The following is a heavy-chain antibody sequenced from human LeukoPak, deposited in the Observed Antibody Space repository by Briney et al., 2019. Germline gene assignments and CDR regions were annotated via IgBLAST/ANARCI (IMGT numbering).Heavy chain of an antibody. D-gene: IGHD6-13*01. J-gene: IGHJ6*03. V-gene: IGHV3-21*01. CDR2: ISSSSSYI. CDR1: GFTFSSYS. CDR3: ARDKTGIAAAGGYYYYYMDV. Sequence: GGSLRLSCAASGFTFSSYSMNWVRQAPGKGLEWVSSISSSSSYIYYADSVRGRFTISRDNAKNSLYLQMNSLRAEDTAVYYCARDKTGIAAAGGYYYYYMDVWGKGTTVTVSS.